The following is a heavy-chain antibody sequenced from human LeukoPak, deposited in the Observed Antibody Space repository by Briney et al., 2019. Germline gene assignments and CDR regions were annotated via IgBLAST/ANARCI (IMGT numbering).Heavy chain of an antibody. CDR2: ISSSSSYI. CDR3: ASDGRYYYGMDV. J-gene: IGHJ6*02. CDR1: GFTFSSYS. Sequence: GGSLRLSCAASGFTFSSYSMNWVRQAPGKGLEWVSSISSSSSYIYYADSVKVRFTISRDNAKNSLYLQMNSMSAEDTAVYYCASDGRYYYGMDVWGQGTTVTVSS. V-gene: IGHV3-21*01.